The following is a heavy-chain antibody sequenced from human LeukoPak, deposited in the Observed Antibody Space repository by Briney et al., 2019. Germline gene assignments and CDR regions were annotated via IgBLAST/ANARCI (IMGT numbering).Heavy chain of an antibody. J-gene: IGHJ4*02. Sequence: GGSLRLSCAASRFPFTNAWMSWVRQAPGKGLDWVGRIRSKIDGGKAEYAAFVKGRFTISRDDSRNMVYLQMSSLKTDDTAVYYCTTAGNYFDHNGQPDLLDYWGQGTLVTVSS. D-gene: IGHD3-22*01. CDR3: TTAGNYFDHNGQPDLLDY. CDR1: RFPFTNAW. V-gene: IGHV3-15*01. CDR2: IRSKIDGGKA.